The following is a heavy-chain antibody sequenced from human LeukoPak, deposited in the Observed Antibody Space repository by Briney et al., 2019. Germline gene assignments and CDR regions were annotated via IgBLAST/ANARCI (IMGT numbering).Heavy chain of an antibody. D-gene: IGHD3-16*01. Sequence: PGGSLRLSCAASGFTFSTYWMHWVRQAPGKGLVWVSRINSDGSSTAYADSVKGRFTISRDNARNTVYLQMNSLRAEDTAFYYCARDLGGPDYLGQGALVTVSS. CDR1: GFTFSTYW. J-gene: IGHJ4*02. CDR3: ARDLGGPDY. CDR2: INSDGSST. V-gene: IGHV3-74*01.